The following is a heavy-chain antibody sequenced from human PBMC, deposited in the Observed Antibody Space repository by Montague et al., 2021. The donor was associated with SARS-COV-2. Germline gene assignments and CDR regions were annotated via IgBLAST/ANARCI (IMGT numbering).Heavy chain of an antibody. V-gene: IGHV4-59*08. CDR3: ARHPHYDGLNGPPDF. Sequence: SETLSLTCTVSGVSVTDYYWSWIRQPPGKGLEWFGDVLYNKGTNFNPSLKSRVAISVDTSKNQFSLRLTSVTAADTAFYYCARHPHYDGLNGPPDFWDQGTLVTVSS. CDR2: VLYNKGT. CDR1: GVSVTDYY. J-gene: IGHJ4*02. D-gene: IGHD3-9*01.